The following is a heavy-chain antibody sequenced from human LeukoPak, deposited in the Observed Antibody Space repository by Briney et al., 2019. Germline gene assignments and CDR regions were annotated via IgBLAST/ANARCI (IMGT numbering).Heavy chain of an antibody. D-gene: IGHD3-10*01. V-gene: IGHV4-34*01. CDR1: GGSFSGYY. J-gene: IGHJ4*02. Sequence: SETLSLTCAVYGGSFSGYYWSWIRQPPGKGLEWIGEINHSGSTNYNPSLKSRVTISVDTSKNQFSLKLSSVTAADTAVYYCATWSGSATYFSNWGRGTLVTVSS. CDR3: ATWSGSATYFSN. CDR2: INHSGST.